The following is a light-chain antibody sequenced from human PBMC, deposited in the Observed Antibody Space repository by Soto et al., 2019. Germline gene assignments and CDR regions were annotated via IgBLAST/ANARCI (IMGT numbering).Light chain of an antibody. CDR1: QDISNY. CDR3: T. CDR2: DAS. V-gene: IGKV1-33*01. Sequence: DIQMTQSPSSLSASVGDRVTITCQASQDISNYLNWYQQKPGKAPKLLIYDASNLETGVPSRFSGSGSGTDFTFTISSLQPEDIATMGVTFGGGTKVEIK. J-gene: IGKJ4*01.